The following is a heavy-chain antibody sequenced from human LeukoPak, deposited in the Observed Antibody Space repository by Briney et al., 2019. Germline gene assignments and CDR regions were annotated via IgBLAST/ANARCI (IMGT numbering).Heavy chain of an antibody. Sequence: PGGSLRLSCAASGFTFSDYYMSWIRQAPGKGLEWVSYISSSGGTIYCADSVKGRFTISRDNAKNSLYLQMNSLRAEDTAVYYCAREGTAVAARAYFQLWGQGTLVTVSS. J-gene: IGHJ1*01. CDR3: AREGTAVAARAYFQL. CDR2: ISSSGGTI. V-gene: IGHV3-11*01. CDR1: GFTFSDYY. D-gene: IGHD6-19*01.